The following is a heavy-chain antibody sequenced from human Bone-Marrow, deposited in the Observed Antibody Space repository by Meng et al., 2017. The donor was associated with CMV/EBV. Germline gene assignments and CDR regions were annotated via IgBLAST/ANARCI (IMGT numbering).Heavy chain of an antibody. CDR2: VHPSGST. CDR1: GGSLSNYY. V-gene: IGHV4-34*01. J-gene: IGHJ5*02. CDR3: ARWSYRYCSSTSCYPGGFDP. Sequence: SETLSLTCDVYGGSLSNYYWSWIRQPPGKGLEWIGEVHPSGSTNYNPSLKNRVTISVDTPQNQFSLNLTSVTAADTAVYYCARWSYRYCSSTSCYPGGFDPWGQGTLVTVS. D-gene: IGHD2-2*01.